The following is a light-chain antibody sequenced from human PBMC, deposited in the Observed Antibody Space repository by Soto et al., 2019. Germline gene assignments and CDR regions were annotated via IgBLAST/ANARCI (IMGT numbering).Light chain of an antibody. V-gene: IGKV1-27*01. Sequence: DNQMTQSPSSLSASVGDRVTITCRASQGISVYLAWYQQKPGNIPKLLIFASSTLQSGVPSRFSGSGSGTDFTLTISRLQPEDVATYFCQKYDRAPFTFGPGTKVDIK. CDR3: QKYDRAPFT. CDR1: QGISVY. J-gene: IGKJ3*01. CDR2: ASS.